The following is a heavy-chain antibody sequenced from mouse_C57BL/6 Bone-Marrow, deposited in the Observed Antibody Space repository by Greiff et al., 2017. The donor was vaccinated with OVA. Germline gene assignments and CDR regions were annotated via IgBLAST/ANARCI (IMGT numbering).Heavy chain of an antibody. Sequence: EVKLQQSGPELVKPGASVKISCKASGYTFTDYYMNWVKQSHGKSLEWIGDINPNNGGTSYNQKFKGKATLTVDKSSSTAYMELRSLTSEDSAVYYCARWGIVTYFDYWGQGTTLTVSS. V-gene: IGHV1-26*01. CDR2: INPNNGGT. J-gene: IGHJ2*01. CDR1: GYTFTDYY. CDR3: ARWGIVTYFDY. D-gene: IGHD2-5*01.